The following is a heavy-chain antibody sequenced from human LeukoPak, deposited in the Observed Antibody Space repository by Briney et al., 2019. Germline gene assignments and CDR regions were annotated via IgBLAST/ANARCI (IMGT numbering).Heavy chain of an antibody. Sequence: GGSLRLSCAASGFTFSNYWMSWVRQAPGKGLEWVANIKEDGSEKYYVDSVKGRFTISRDNARNSLYLQMNSLRAEDTAVYYCASGRQLGYWGQGTLVSVSS. J-gene: IGHJ4*02. CDR2: IKEDGSEK. CDR3: ASGRQLGY. V-gene: IGHV3-7*01. CDR1: GFTFSNYW. D-gene: IGHD6-13*01.